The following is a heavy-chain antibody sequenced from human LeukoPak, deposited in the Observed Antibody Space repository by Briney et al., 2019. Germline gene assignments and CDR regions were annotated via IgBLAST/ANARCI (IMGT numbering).Heavy chain of an antibody. V-gene: IGHV3-7*01. Sequence: PGGSLRLSCAASGFTFSTYAMSWVRQAPGKGPEWVAHVKENGNEQYYADSVEGRFTISRDNVKRSLFLQMNNLRVEDTAVYYCARGPGDFDASDIWGQGTMVTVSS. CDR2: VKENGNEQ. CDR1: GFTFSTYA. J-gene: IGHJ3*02. CDR3: ARGPGDFDASDI. D-gene: IGHD1-26*01.